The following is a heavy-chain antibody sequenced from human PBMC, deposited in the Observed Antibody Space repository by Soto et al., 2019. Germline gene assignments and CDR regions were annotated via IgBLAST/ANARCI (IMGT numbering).Heavy chain of an antibody. D-gene: IGHD3-10*01. CDR1: GGSFSGYY. V-gene: IGHV4-34*01. CDR2: INHSGST. CDR3: ARFGNDGSGRAIDY. J-gene: IGHJ4*02. Sequence: QVQLQQWGAGLLKPSETLSLTCAVYGGSFSGYYWSWIRQPPGKGLEWIGEINHSGSTNYNPSLKSRVTISVDTSKNQFSLKLSSVTAADTAVYYCARFGNDGSGRAIDYWGQGTLVTVSS.